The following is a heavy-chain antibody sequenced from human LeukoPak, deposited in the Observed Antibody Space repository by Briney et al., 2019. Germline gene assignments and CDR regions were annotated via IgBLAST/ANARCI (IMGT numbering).Heavy chain of an antibody. CDR3: ARDGSQYSSSWHGDY. CDR1: GFTFSSYR. CDR2: ISSSSSYI. D-gene: IGHD6-13*01. J-gene: IGHJ4*02. V-gene: IGHV3-21*01. Sequence: GGSLRLSCAASGFTFSSYRMNWVRQAPGKGLEWVSSISSSSSYIYYTESVNGRFTISRDNAKNSLDLQMNSLRAEDTAVYYCARDGSQYSSSWHGDYWGQGTLVTVSS.